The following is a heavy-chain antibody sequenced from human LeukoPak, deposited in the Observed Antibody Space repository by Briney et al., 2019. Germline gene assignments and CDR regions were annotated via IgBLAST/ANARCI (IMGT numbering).Heavy chain of an antibody. CDR3: AREKRVATMGAFDI. J-gene: IGHJ3*02. D-gene: IGHD5-12*01. CDR1: GYSISSGYY. CDR2: IYHSGST. Sequence: SETLSLTCTVSGYSISSGYYWGWIRQPPGKGLEWIGSIYHSGSTYYNPSLKSRVTISVDTSKNQFSLKLSSVTAADTAVYYCAREKRVATMGAFDIWGQGTMVTVSS. V-gene: IGHV4-38-2*02.